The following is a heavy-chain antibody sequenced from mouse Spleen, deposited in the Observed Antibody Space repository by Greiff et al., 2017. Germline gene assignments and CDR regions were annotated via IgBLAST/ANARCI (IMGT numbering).Heavy chain of an antibody. Sequence: VQLQQSGAELVKPGASVKLSCTASGFNIKDYYMPWVKQRTEQGLEWIGRIDPADGATKYAPKFQGKATITADTSSNTAYLQLSSLTSEDTAVYYCANGYLYAMDYWGQGTSVTVSS. CDR3: ANGYLYAMDY. D-gene: IGHD2-2*01. J-gene: IGHJ4*01. V-gene: IGHV14-2*01. CDR2: IDPADGAT. CDR1: GFNIKDYY.